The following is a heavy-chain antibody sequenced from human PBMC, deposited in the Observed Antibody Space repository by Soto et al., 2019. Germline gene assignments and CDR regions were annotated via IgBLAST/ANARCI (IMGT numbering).Heavy chain of an antibody. CDR2: IYPGDSDT. Sequence: PGESLKISCKGSGYSFTSFWIGWVRQMPGKGLEWMGIIYPGDSDTRYSPSFQGQVTMSADKPISTAYLQWSSLKASDTAMYYCARRKSGYVDTAMVGAFDIWGQGTMVTV. V-gene: IGHV5-51*01. D-gene: IGHD5-18*01. CDR1: GYSFTSFW. CDR3: ARRKSGYVDTAMVGAFDI. J-gene: IGHJ3*02.